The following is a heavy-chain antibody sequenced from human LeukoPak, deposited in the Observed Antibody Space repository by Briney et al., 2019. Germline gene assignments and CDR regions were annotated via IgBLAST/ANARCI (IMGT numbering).Heavy chain of an antibody. CDR2: INPSGGST. D-gene: IGHD1-20*01. CDR3: ARDRWSITGTTRWFDP. Sequence: ASVKVSCKASGYTFTGYYMHWVRQAPGQGLEWMGIINPSGGSTSYAQKFQGRVTMTRDMSTSTVYMELSSLRSEDTAVYYCARDRWSITGTTRWFDPWGQGTLVTVSS. CDR1: GYTFTGYY. J-gene: IGHJ5*02. V-gene: IGHV1-46*01.